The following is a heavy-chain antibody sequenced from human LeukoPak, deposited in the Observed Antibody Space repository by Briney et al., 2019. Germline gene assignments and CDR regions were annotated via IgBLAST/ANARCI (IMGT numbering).Heavy chain of an antibody. Sequence: SVKVSCKASGYTFTSYGISWVRQAPGQGLEWMGWISAYNGNTNYAQKLQGRVTMTTDTSTSTAYMELRSLRSEDTAVYYCARDRDYGDYPNWFDPWGQGTLVTVSS. D-gene: IGHD4-17*01. J-gene: IGHJ5*02. CDR1: GYTFTSYG. CDR2: ISAYNGNT. V-gene: IGHV1-18*01. CDR3: ARDRDYGDYPNWFDP.